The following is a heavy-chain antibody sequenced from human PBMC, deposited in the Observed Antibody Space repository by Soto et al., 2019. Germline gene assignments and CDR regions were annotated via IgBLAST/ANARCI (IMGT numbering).Heavy chain of an antibody. CDR1: GGSINSDTYY. Sequence: QLQLQESGPGLVKPSETLSLICTVSGGSINSDTYYWAWIRQSPGKGLEWIGSIYYNGATYYYPSFKSRVSISIDTSKNQFSLRVTSVTAADRAVYYCARQETVAGGTPTSFDYWGQGILVTVSS. D-gene: IGHD6-13*01. CDR2: IYYNGAT. V-gene: IGHV4-39*01. CDR3: ARQETVAGGTPTSFDY. J-gene: IGHJ4*02.